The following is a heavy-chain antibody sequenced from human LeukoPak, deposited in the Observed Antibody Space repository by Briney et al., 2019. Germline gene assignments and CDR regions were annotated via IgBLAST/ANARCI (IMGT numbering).Heavy chain of an antibody. Sequence: GGSLRLSCAASGFIFSSYAMSWVRQAPGKGLEWVSVIYSGGSTYYADSVKGRFTISRDNSKNTLYLQMNSLRAEDTAVYYCARGYYDFWSGYQAYNWFDPWGQGTLVTVSS. V-gene: IGHV3-53*01. CDR3: ARGYYDFWSGYQAYNWFDP. D-gene: IGHD3-3*01. J-gene: IGHJ5*02. CDR2: IYSGGST. CDR1: GFIFSSYA.